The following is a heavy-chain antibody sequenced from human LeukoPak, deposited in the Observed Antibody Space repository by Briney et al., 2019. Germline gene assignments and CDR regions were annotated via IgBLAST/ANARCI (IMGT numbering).Heavy chain of an antibody. D-gene: IGHD2-8*01. CDR3: ARAEVYASSDY. Sequence: SETLSLTCTVSGGSISSYSWSWIRQPPGKGLEWIGSIYYSGSTNYNPSLKSRVTISVDTSKNQFSLRLSSVTAADTAVYYCARAEVYASSDYWGQGTLVTVSS. V-gene: IGHV4-59*01. CDR1: GGSISSYS. CDR2: IYYSGST. J-gene: IGHJ4*02.